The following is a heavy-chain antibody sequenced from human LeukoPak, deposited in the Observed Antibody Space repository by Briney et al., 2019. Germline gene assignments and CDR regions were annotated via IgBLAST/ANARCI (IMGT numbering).Heavy chain of an antibody. D-gene: IGHD2-15*01. V-gene: IGHV3-33*01. J-gene: IGHJ6*02. CDR3: ARVGCTGGSCLAYNYYAMDV. Sequence: GGSLRLSCAAFGFTFNTYGMNWVRQAPGKGLEWVAIIWYDGSDKYYADSVKGRFTLSRDNSKNTLYLQMNSLRAEDTAVYYCARVGCTGGSCLAYNYYAMDVWGQGTTVTVSS. CDR1: GFTFNTYG. CDR2: IWYDGSDK.